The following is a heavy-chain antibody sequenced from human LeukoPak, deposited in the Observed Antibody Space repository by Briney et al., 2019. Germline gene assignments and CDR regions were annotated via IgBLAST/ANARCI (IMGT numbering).Heavy chain of an antibody. CDR1: GGSISSYY. CDR3: ARRRDYMDV. J-gene: IGHJ6*03. Sequence: PSETLSLTCTVSGGSISSYYWSWLRQPPGKGLEWIGYIYYSGSTNYNPSLKSRVIISVDTPKNQFSLKLSSVTAADTAVYYCARRRDYMDVWGKGTTVTVSS. CDR2: IYYSGST. V-gene: IGHV4-59*01.